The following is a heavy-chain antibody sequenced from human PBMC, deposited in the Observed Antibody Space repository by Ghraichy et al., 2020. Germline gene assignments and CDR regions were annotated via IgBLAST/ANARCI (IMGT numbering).Heavy chain of an antibody. CDR3: ARDKGSSGPDSSGYYYEDY. CDR2: IKQDGSEK. J-gene: IGHJ4*02. CDR1: GFTFSSYW. V-gene: IGHV3-7*03. Sequence: GGSLRLSCAASGFTFSSYWMSWVRQAPGKGLEWVANIKQDGSEKYYVDSVKGRFTISRDNAKNSLYLQMNSLRAEDTAVYYCARDKGSSGPDSSGYYYEDYWGQGTLVTVSS. D-gene: IGHD3-22*01.